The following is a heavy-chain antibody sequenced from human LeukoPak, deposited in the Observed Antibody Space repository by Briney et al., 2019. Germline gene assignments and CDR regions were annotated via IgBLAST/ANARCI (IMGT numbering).Heavy chain of an antibody. J-gene: IGHJ6*02. V-gene: IGHV3-48*03. D-gene: IGHD5-18*01. Sequence: GGSLRLSCAASGFTFSSYEMNWVRQAPGKGLEWVSYISSSGSTIYYADSVKGRFTISRDNAKNSLYLQMNSLRAEDTAVYYCARVIGTAMGDYYYYGMDVWGQGTTVTVSS. CDR2: ISSSGSTI. CDR1: GFTFSSYE. CDR3: ARVIGTAMGDYYYYGMDV.